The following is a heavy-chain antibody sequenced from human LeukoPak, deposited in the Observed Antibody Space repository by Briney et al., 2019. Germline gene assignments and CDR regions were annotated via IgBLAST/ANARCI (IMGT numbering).Heavy chain of an antibody. CDR1: GFTFSNAW. J-gene: IGHJ3*02. Sequence: PGGSLRLSCAASGFTFSNAWMSWVCQAPGKGLEWVVRIKSKTDGGTTDYAAPVKGRFTISRDDSKNTLYLQMNSLKTEDTAVYYCTTASLLWFGELFPDAFDIWGQGTMVTVSS. CDR3: TTASLLWFGELFPDAFDI. CDR2: IKSKTDGGTT. D-gene: IGHD3-10*01. V-gene: IGHV3-15*01.